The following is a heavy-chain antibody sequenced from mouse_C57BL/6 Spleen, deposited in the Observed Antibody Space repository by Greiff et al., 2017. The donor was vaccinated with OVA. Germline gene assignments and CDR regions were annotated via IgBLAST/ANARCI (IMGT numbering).Heavy chain of an antibody. D-gene: IGHD2-14*01. CDR3: AMPTIGPYWYFDV. V-gene: IGHV1-72*01. CDR1: GYSFTSYW. J-gene: IGHJ1*03. Sequence: QVQLKQPGAELVKPGASVKLSCKASGYSFTSYWMHWVKQRPGRGLEWIGRIDPNSGGTKYNEKFKSKATLTVDKPSSTAYMQLSSLTSEDSAVYYCAMPTIGPYWYFDVWGTGTTVTVSS. CDR2: IDPNSGGT.